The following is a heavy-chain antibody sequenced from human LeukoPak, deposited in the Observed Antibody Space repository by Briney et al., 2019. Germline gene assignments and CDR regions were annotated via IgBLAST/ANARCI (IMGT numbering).Heavy chain of an antibody. CDR2: IYYSGYT. V-gene: IGHV4-31*03. Sequence: SETLSLTCTVSGGSISSGGYYWSWIRQHPGKGLEWIGYIYYSGYTYYNPSLKSRITISLDTSENQFSLKLTSVTAADTAVYYCASAGDYNGSGYAGYYFDYWGQGTLVTVSS. J-gene: IGHJ4*02. D-gene: IGHD3-22*01. CDR3: ASAGDYNGSGYAGYYFDY. CDR1: GGSISSGGYY.